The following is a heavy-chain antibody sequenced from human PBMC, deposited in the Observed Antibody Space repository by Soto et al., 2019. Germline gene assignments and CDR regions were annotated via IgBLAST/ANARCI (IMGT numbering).Heavy chain of an antibody. V-gene: IGHV3-48*02. J-gene: IGHJ4*02. D-gene: IGHD6-19*01. CDR1: GFTFSSYS. CDR3: ATSGTSGWDFDY. Sequence: GSLRLSCAASGFTFSSYSMNWARQAPGKGLEWVSYISGPRNSGTTKYYADSVKGRFTISRDNAKNSLYLQMNSLRDDDTAVYYCATSGTSGWDFDYWGQGTLVTVSS. CDR2: ISGPRNSGTTK.